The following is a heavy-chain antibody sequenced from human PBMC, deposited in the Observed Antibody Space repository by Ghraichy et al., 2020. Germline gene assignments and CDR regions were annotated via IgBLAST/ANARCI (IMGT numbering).Heavy chain of an antibody. CDR1: NGPFDSYY. D-gene: IGHD6-13*01. CDR2: INHSGST. V-gene: IGHV4-34*01. Sequence: ESLNISCAVYNGPFDSYYWSWIRQPPGKGLEWIGEINHSGSTSYNPSLNPSLKSRVAISVDRSKNQFSLRLTSVTAADTAVYYCARGRKSSQQLVPLPFDYWGQGTLVTVSS. J-gene: IGHJ4*02. CDR3: ARGRKSSQQLVPLPFDY.